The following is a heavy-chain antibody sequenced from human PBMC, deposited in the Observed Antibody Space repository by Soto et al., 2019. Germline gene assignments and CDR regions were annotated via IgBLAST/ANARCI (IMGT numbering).Heavy chain of an antibody. D-gene: IGHD6-6*01. CDR2: ISYDGSNK. CDR1: GFTFSSYG. V-gene: IGHV3-30*18. Sequence: QVQLVESGGGVVQPGRSLRLSCAASGFTFSSYGMHWVRQAPGKGLEWVAVISYDGSNKYYADSVKGRFTISRDNSKNTLYLQMNSLRAEDTAVYYCAKDSKGEQLDYFDYWGQGTLVTVSS. J-gene: IGHJ4*02. CDR3: AKDSKGEQLDYFDY.